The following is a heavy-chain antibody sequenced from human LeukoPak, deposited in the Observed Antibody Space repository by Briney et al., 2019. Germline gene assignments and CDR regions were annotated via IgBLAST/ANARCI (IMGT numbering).Heavy chain of an antibody. CDR1: GYSISSGYY. D-gene: IGHD3-9*01. J-gene: IGHJ4*02. Sequence: SETLSLTCTVSGYSISSGYYWGWIRQPPGKGLEWIGSIYHSGSTYYNPSLKSRVTISVDTSKNQFSLKLSSVTAADTAVYYCAREGVDSSYWGQGTLVTVSS. V-gene: IGHV4-38-2*02. CDR2: IYHSGST. CDR3: AREGVDSSY.